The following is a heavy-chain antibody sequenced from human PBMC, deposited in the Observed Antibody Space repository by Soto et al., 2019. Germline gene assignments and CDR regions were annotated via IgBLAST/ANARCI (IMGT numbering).Heavy chain of an antibody. V-gene: IGHV4-34*01. CDR3: ARARFGDGNDY. D-gene: IGHD3-10*01. CDR2: INHSGST. CDR1: GGSFSGYY. Sequence: SETLSLTCAVYGGSFSGYYWSWIRQPPGKGLEWIGEINHSGSTNYNPSLKSRVTISVDTSNNQFSLKLCSVTAADTAVYYCARARFGDGNDYWGQGTLVTVSS. J-gene: IGHJ4*02.